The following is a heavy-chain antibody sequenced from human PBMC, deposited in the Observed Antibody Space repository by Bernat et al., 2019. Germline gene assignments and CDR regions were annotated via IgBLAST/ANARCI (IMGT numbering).Heavy chain of an antibody. Sequence: QLQLQESGPGLVKPSETLSLTCTVSGGSISSSSYYWGWIRQPPGKGLEWIGSIYYSGSTYYNPSLKSRVTISVDTSKNQFSLRLSSVTAADTAVYYGASQARVGVINDAFDIWGQGKMVTVSS. V-gene: IGHV4-39*01. J-gene: IGHJ3*02. CDR2: IYYSGST. CDR3: ASQARVGVINDAFDI. D-gene: IGHD3-22*01. CDR1: GGSISSSSYY.